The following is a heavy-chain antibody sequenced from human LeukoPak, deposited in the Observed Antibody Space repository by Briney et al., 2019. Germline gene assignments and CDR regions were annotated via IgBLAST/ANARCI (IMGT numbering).Heavy chain of an antibody. CDR3: ARRRAEVGSDGHYNWFDP. Sequence: KPSETLSLTCTVSGDSINAYYWGWIRQPPGKGLEWIGYIYFSGTTKYNPSLESRVTISVDTSKNQFSLKLSSVTAADTAVYYCARRRAEVGSDGHYNWFDPWGQGILVTVSS. V-gene: IGHV4-59*08. J-gene: IGHJ5*02. CDR2: IYFSGTT. D-gene: IGHD5-24*01. CDR1: GDSINAYY.